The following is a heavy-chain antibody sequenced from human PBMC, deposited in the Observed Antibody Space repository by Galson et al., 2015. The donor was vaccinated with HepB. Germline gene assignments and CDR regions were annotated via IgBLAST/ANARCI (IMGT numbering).Heavy chain of an antibody. Sequence: SVKVSCKASGYTFTSYGISWVRQAPGQGLEWMGWISAYNGNTNYAQKLQGRVTMTTDTSTSTAYMELRSLRSDDTAVYYCARGRRSGWYYSRLLPKDDYFDYWGQGTLVTVSS. CDR2: ISAYNGNT. CDR1: GYTFTSYG. J-gene: IGHJ4*02. CDR3: ARGRRSGWYYSRLLPKDDYFDY. V-gene: IGHV1-18*01. D-gene: IGHD6-19*01.